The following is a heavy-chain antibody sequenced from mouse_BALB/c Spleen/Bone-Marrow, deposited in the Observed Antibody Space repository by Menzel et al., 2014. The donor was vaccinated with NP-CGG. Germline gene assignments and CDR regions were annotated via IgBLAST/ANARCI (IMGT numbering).Heavy chain of an antibody. D-gene: IGHD1-1*01. Sequence: VQLQQSGPELVKPGASVKISCKASGYSFTGYYMHWVKHSHVKSLEWIGRINPYNGATSYNQNFKDKASLTVDKSSSTAYMELHSLTSEDSAVYYCARGIYYGGYFDYWGQGTTLTVSS. CDR1: GYSFTGYY. J-gene: IGHJ2*01. V-gene: IGHV1-31*01. CDR3: ARGIYYGGYFDY. CDR2: INPYNGAT.